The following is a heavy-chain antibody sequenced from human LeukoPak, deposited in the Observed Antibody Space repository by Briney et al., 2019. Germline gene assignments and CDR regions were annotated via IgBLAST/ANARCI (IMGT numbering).Heavy chain of an antibody. CDR2: IYYSGST. V-gene: IGHV4-59*01. J-gene: IGHJ6*02. CDR1: GGSTSSYY. CDR3: ARGSSSSRYYYYYGMDV. D-gene: IGHD6-6*01. Sequence: SETLSLTCTVSGGSTSSYYWSWIRQPPGKGLEWIGYIYYSGSTNYNPSLKSRVTISVDTSKNQFSLKLSSVTAADTAVYYCARGSSSSRYYYYYGMDVWGQGTTVTVSS.